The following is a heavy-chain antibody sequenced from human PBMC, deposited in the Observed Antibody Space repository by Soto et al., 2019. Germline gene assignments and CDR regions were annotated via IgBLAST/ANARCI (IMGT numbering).Heavy chain of an antibody. J-gene: IGHJ6*02. Sequence: QVQLVQSGAEVKKPGSSVKVSCKASGGTFSSYAISWVRQAPGQGLEWMGGIIPIFGTANYAQKFQGRVTITADESTSTAYMELSSLRSEDTAVYYCARMAIRVKNIVVVPAARPPYYYYGMDVWGQGTTVTVSS. D-gene: IGHD2-2*01. CDR3: ARMAIRVKNIVVVPAARPPYYYYGMDV. CDR1: GGTFSSYA. CDR2: IIPIFGTA. V-gene: IGHV1-69*01.